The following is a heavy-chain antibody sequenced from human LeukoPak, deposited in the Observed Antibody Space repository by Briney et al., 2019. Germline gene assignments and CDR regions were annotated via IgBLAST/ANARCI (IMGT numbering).Heavy chain of an antibody. J-gene: IGHJ4*02. CDR1: GYTFTNYD. CDR3: ATYGYTSGWFSNY. V-gene: IGHV1-8*01. D-gene: IGHD6-19*01. CDR2: TNPSSGKT. Sequence: ASVRVSCKASGYTFTNYDINWVRQAPGEGRERMGWTNPSSGKTDYAQKLQGRVTMTRETYISTAYMELSSLRSEDTAVYYCATYGYTSGWFSNYWGQGTLVTVSS.